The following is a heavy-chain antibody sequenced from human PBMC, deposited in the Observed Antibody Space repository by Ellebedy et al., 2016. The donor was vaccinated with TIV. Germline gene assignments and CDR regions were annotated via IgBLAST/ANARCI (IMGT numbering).Heavy chain of an antibody. Sequence: GESLKISXAASGFTFRTYSMNWVRQAPGKGLEWVSSISRSSTYIYYADSVKGRFTVSRDNAKNSLYLQMNSLRAEDTAVYYCARDQSGPHYVNVPDYWGQGTLVTVSS. V-gene: IGHV3-21*01. D-gene: IGHD3-16*01. J-gene: IGHJ4*02. CDR3: ARDQSGPHYVNVPDY. CDR1: GFTFRTYS. CDR2: ISRSSTYI.